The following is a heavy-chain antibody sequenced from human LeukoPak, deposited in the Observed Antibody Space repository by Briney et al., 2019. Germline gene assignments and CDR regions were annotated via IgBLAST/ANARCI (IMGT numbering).Heavy chain of an antibody. V-gene: IGHV3-15*01. CDR3: TTDYGDYLSIDY. CDR1: GFTFSNAC. D-gene: IGHD4-17*01. Sequence: GSLRCSCSGSGFTFSNACMSWVRQAPGQGLEWFGRVKSKTDGCTTDYAAPVKVRITTLRDDAKTTQYLQMNSMKTEDTAVYYCTTDYGDYLSIDYCGQGTLVTVSS. J-gene: IGHJ4*02. CDR2: VKSKTDGCTT.